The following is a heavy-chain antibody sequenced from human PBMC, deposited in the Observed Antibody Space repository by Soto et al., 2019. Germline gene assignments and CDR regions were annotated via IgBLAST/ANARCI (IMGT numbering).Heavy chain of an antibody. J-gene: IGHJ4*02. Sequence: EVQLVESGGGLVQPGGSLRLSCAASGFTFNNYWMSWVRQAPGKGLEWVANIKQDGSEKYYVDSVKGRFTISRDNDKNSLYLQMNSLRAEDTAVYYCAKNNRYCSSTNCFVFDYWGQGTLVTVSS. CDR2: IKQDGSEK. CDR3: AKNNRYCSSTNCFVFDY. V-gene: IGHV3-7*01. CDR1: GFTFNNYW. D-gene: IGHD2-2*01.